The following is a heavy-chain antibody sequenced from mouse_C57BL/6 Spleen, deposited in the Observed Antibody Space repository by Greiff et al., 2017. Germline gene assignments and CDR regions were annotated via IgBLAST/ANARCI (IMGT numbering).Heavy chain of an antibody. Sequence: QVQLQQSGAELVRPGASVTLSCKASGYTFTDYEMHWVKQTPVHGLEWIGAIDPETGGTAYNQKFKGKAILTADKSSSTAYMELRSLTSEDSAVYYCTRIYHYGSRYFDVWGTGTTVTVSS. CDR3: TRIYHYGSRYFDV. J-gene: IGHJ1*03. CDR1: GYTFTDYE. CDR2: IDPETGGT. V-gene: IGHV1-15*01. D-gene: IGHD1-1*01.